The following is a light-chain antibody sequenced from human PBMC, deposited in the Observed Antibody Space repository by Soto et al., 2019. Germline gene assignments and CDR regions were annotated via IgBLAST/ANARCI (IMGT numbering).Light chain of an antibody. Sequence: DIQMTPSQSSLSASVGDRVTITCRASQSINSNLNWYHQNPGQAPKLLISSASSLPSGVPSRFRGIGSGTDVTLTISSLQPADFANYYCQQSHSTPYTFGQGSKLE. CDR2: SAS. V-gene: IGKV1-39*01. J-gene: IGKJ2*01. CDR1: QSINSN. CDR3: QQSHSTPYT.